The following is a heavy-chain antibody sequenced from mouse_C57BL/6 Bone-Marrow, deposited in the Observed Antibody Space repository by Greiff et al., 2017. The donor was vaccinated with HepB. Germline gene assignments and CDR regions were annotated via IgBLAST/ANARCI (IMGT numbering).Heavy chain of an antibody. V-gene: IGHV2-2*01. D-gene: IGHD2-12*01. CDR3: ARMLTPDSYAMDY. CDR1: GFSFTSYG. J-gene: IGHJ4*01. CDR2: IWRGGST. Sequence: VKLVESGPGLVQPSQRLSITSTVSGFSFTSYGVHWVRPSPGKGLEWLGVIWRGGSTDYKAAFITRLSISKDNSKSQVFFKMNSLQADDTAIYYCARMLTPDSYAMDYWGQGTSVTVSP.